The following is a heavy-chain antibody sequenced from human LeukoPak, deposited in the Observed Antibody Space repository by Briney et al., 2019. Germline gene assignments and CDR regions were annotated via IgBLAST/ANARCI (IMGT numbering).Heavy chain of an antibody. D-gene: IGHD1-26*01. CDR1: GFTFNDYA. CDR3: AKDLAVGTTPRVYAFDV. CDR2: VNRNSDTI. Sequence: GRSLTLSCAASGFTFNDYAMHWVRQVPGKGLGWVGGVNRNSDTIAYGDSVKGRFTISRDNARNSLYLQMNSVRTEDTALYYCAKDLAVGTTPRVYAFDVWGQGTMVTVS. J-gene: IGHJ3*01. V-gene: IGHV3-9*01.